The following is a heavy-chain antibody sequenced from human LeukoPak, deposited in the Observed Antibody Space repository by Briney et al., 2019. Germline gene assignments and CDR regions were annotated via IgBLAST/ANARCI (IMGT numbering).Heavy chain of an antibody. J-gene: IGHJ4*02. CDR1: GFTFRNYV. V-gene: IGHV3-30-3*01. CDR2: TSSDLNVK. CDR3: AREGYYGSGSPPSLYFDY. Sequence: GGSLRLSCAASGFTFRNYVIHWVRQAPGKGLEWVAVTSSDLNVKLYADSVKGRFTISKDNSRSTLYLQMNSLRPEDTAIYYCAREGYYGSGSPPSLYFDYWGQGTLVTVSS. D-gene: IGHD3-10*01.